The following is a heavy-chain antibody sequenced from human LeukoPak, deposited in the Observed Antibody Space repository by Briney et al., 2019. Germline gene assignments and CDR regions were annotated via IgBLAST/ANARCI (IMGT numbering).Heavy chain of an antibody. Sequence: GSSVKVSCKASGGTFSSYAISWVRQAPGQGLEWMGWISAYNGNTNYAQKLQGRVTMTTGTSTSTAYMELRSLRSDDTAVYYCARDFDIFYYMDVWGKGTTVTVSS. D-gene: IGHD3-9*01. CDR1: GGTFSSYA. CDR2: ISAYNGNT. CDR3: ARDFDIFYYMDV. V-gene: IGHV1-18*01. J-gene: IGHJ6*03.